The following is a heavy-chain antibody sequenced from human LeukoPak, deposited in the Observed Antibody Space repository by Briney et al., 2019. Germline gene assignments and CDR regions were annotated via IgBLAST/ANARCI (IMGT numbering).Heavy chain of an antibody. CDR2: ISSSGNTI. J-gene: IGHJ6*04. CDR1: GFTFSSYE. D-gene: IGHD3-9*01. Sequence: GGSLRLSCAASGFTFSSYEMHWVRQATGKGLEWVSYISSSGNTIYYADSVKGRFTISRDNPKNSLNLQMNSLRDEDTAVYYCARGPIDILTGYHYYYYYGMDVWGKGTTVTVSS. V-gene: IGHV3-48*03. CDR3: ARGPIDILTGYHYYYYYGMDV.